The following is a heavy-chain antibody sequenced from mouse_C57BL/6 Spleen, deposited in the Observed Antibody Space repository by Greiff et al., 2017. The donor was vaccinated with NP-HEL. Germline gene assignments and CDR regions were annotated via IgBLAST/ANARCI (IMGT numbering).Heavy chain of an antibody. V-gene: IGHV5-16*01. Sequence: EVKLVESEGGLVQPGSSMKLSCTASGFTFSDYYMAWVRQVPEKGLEWVANINYDGSSTYYLDSLKSRFIISRDNAKNILYLQMSSLKSEDTATYDCARGGLYYGSSYFDYWGQGTTLTVAS. CDR2: INYDGSST. J-gene: IGHJ2*01. CDR3: ARGGLYYGSSYFDY. D-gene: IGHD1-1*01. CDR1: GFTFSDYY.